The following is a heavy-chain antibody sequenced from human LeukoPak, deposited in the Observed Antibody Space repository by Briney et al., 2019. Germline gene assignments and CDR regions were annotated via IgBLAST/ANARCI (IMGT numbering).Heavy chain of an antibody. Sequence: SQTLSLTSTVSGGSISSGSYYWGWIRQPAGKGLEWIGRSYTSGSPNYNPSLKSRVTISVDTSKNQFALKLSSVTTSDTAGQYCAIAWPHQSIFDYYYYMDVWGKGTTVTVSS. CDR2: SYTSGSP. D-gene: IGHD3-3*01. J-gene: IGHJ6*03. CDR3: AIAWPHQSIFDYYYYMDV. CDR1: GGSISSGSYY. V-gene: IGHV4-61*02.